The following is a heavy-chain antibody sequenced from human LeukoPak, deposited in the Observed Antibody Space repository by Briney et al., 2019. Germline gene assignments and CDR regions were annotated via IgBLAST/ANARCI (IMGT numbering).Heavy chain of an antibody. CDR1: GYSFTSYW. CDR3: ARHDCGSGWYRMGAFDI. Sequence: GESLKISCKGSGYSFTSYWISWVRQMPGKGLEWMGIIYPGDSDTRYSPSFQGQVTISADKSISTAYLQWSSLKASDTAMYYCARHDCGSGWYRMGAFDIWGQGTMVTVSS. CDR2: IYPGDSDT. V-gene: IGHV5-51*01. D-gene: IGHD6-19*01. J-gene: IGHJ3*02.